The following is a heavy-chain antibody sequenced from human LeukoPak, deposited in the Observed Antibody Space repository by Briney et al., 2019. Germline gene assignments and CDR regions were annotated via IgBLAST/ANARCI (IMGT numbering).Heavy chain of an antibody. Sequence: VASVKVSCKTSGYTFTDYYMHWVRQAPGQGLEWMGWINPNSGGTNYAQKFQGRVTMTGDTSISTAYMDLSRLRSDDTAVYYCARAPKALYYYDSSGYYFVPIFDYWGQGTLVTVSS. CDR3: ARAPKALYYYDSSGYYFVPIFDY. V-gene: IGHV1-2*02. D-gene: IGHD3-22*01. CDR2: INPNSGGT. J-gene: IGHJ4*02. CDR1: GYTFTDYY.